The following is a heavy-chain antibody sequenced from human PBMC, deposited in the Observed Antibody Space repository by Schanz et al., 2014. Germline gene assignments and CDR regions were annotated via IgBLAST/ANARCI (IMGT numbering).Heavy chain of an antibody. CDR1: GFTFSRSG. CDR3: ARDKGGYYPFDY. Sequence: VQLVESGGCLVQPWRSLRLSCAASGFTFSRSGMHWVRQAPGKGLEWVANIKQDESERSYVDSVKGRFTISRDNAKNSLYLQMNSLRAEDTAVYYCARDKGGYYPFDYWGQGTLVTVSS. J-gene: IGHJ4*02. V-gene: IGHV3-7*01. CDR2: IKQDESER. D-gene: IGHD3-3*01.